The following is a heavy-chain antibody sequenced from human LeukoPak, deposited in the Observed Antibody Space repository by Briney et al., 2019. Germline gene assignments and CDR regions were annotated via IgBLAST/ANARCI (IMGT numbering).Heavy chain of an antibody. CDR2: ISAYNGNT. V-gene: IGHV1-18*01. Sequence: GASVKVSCKASGYTFTSYGISWVRQAPGQGLEWMGWISAYNGNTNYAQKLQGRVTMTTDTSTSTAYMELRSLRSDDTAVYYCARAPGGDYGGSDHAFDIWGQGTMVTVSS. CDR3: ARAPGGDYGGSDHAFDI. J-gene: IGHJ3*02. CDR1: GYTFTSYG. D-gene: IGHD4-23*01.